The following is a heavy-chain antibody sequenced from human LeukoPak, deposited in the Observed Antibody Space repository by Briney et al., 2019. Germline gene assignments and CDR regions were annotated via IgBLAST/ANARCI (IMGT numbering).Heavy chain of an antibody. CDR3: ARRRIAAAGTDY. J-gene: IGHJ4*02. CDR1: GGSIGSSSYY. D-gene: IGHD6-13*01. CDR2: IYYSGST. Sequence: SGTLSLTCTVSGGSIGSSSYYWDWIRQSPGKGLEWVGSIYYSGSTYYNPSLKSRVTISVDTSKNQFSLMLSSVTAADTAVYYCARRRIAAAGTDYWGQGTLVTVSS. V-gene: IGHV4-39*01.